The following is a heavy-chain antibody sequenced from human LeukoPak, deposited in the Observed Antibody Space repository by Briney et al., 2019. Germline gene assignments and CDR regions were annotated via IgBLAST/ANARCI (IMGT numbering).Heavy chain of an antibody. CDR1: GFTFSSYA. J-gene: IGHJ6*03. V-gene: IGHV3-30-3*02. CDR2: ISYDGSNK. CDR3: AKLSLYYYYYYMDV. Sequence: GGSLRLSCAASGFTFSSYAMHWVRQAPGKGLEWVAVISYDGSNKYYADSVKGRFTISRDNSKNTLYLQMNSLRAEDTAVYYCAKLSLYYYYYYMDVWGKGTTVTVSS.